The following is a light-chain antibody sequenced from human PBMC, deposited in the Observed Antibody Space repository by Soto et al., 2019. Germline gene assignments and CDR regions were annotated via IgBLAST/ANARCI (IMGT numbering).Light chain of an antibody. V-gene: IGLV1-51*02. CDR1: SSNIGNND. CDR3: GTWDTSLSVYV. J-gene: IGLJ1*01. Sequence: QSVLTQPPSVSAAPGQMVTISCSGSSSNIGNNDVSWYQQLPGTAPKLLISEENKRPSGIPDRFSGSKSGTSATLGITGLQTGDEADYYCGTWDTSLSVYVFGSGTKVTVL. CDR2: EEN.